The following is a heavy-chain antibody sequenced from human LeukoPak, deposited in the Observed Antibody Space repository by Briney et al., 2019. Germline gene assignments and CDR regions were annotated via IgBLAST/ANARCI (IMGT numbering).Heavy chain of an antibody. Sequence: PGGSLRLSCGASGFTFSSYAMSWVRQAPGKGLECVSAISGSGGSTYYADSVKCRFTISRDNSKNTLYLQMNSLRAEDTAVYYCARVGLDIVVVPAAIIEVNYYYYMDVWGKGTTVTVSS. CDR3: ARVGLDIVVVPAAIIEVNYYYYMDV. CDR1: GFTFSSYA. V-gene: IGHV3-23*01. CDR2: ISGSGGST. J-gene: IGHJ6*03. D-gene: IGHD2-2*01.